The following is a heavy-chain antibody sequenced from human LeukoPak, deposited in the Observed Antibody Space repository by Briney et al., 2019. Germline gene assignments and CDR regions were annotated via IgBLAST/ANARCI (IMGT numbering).Heavy chain of an antibody. D-gene: IGHD6-13*01. Sequence: PGGSLRLSCAASGFTFSSYGMHWVRQAPGKGLEWVAVIWYDGSNKYCADSVKGRFTISRDNSKNTLYLQMNSLRAEDTAVYYCARASETGIAAAGPGAYGMDVWGQGTTVTVSS. V-gene: IGHV3-33*01. CDR2: IWYDGSNK. CDR1: GFTFSSYG. J-gene: IGHJ6*02. CDR3: ARASETGIAAAGPGAYGMDV.